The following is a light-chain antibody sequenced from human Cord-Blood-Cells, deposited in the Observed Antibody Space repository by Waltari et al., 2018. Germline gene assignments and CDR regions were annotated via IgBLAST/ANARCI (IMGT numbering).Light chain of an antibody. CDR3: SSYTSSSTWV. CDR1: STDVGGFYY. CDR2: DVS. V-gene: IGLV2-14*01. Sequence: SSLTQHPSVSGSPGKSLSIYCTGSSTDVGGFYYVCWYQQHPGKAPKLMIYDVSNRPSGVSNRFSGSKSGNTASLTISGLQAEDEADYYCSSYTSSSTWVFGGGTKLTVL. J-gene: IGLJ3*02.